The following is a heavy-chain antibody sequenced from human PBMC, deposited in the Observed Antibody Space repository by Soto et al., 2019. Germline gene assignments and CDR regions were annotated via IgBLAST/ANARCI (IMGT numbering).Heavy chain of an antibody. CDR1: SASIITEQR. CDR2: IHHSGST. Sequence: QMQLQESGPGLVKPSETLSLTCAVSSASIITEQRWTWVRQPPGKGLEWIGEIHHSGSTNNNPSLRSRVTMSVDKSENQFSLNLISVTAADTALYYCARSFGWYAIDHWGQGTLVIVSS. D-gene: IGHD6-19*01. J-gene: IGHJ4*02. CDR3: ARSFGWYAIDH. V-gene: IGHV4-4*02.